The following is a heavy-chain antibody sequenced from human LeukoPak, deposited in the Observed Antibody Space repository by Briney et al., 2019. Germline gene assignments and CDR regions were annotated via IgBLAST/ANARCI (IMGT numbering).Heavy chain of an antibody. D-gene: IGHD5-18*01. Sequence: GGSLRLSCAASGFTFSIFWMSWVRQAPGKGLEWVANIKEDGGEKNYVDSVKGRFTISRDNAKNSLYLQMNSLRAEDTALYYCAKDKGYSYGRQFDYWGQGTLVTVSS. V-gene: IGHV3-7*03. J-gene: IGHJ4*02. CDR2: IKEDGGEK. CDR3: AKDKGYSYGRQFDY. CDR1: GFTFSIFW.